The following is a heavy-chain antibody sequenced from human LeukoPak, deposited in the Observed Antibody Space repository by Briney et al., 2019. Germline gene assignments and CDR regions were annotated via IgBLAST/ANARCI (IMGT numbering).Heavy chain of an antibody. CDR3: ASAESRWYSITMIGGAFDI. CDR2: INPNSGGT. Sequence: AASVKVSCKASGYTFTGYYMHCVRQAPGQGLEWMGWINPNSGGTNYAQKFQGRVTMTRDTSISTAYMELSRLRSDDTAVYYCASAESRWYSITMIGGAFDIWGQGTMVTVSS. J-gene: IGHJ3*02. D-gene: IGHD3-22*01. CDR1: GYTFTGYY. V-gene: IGHV1-2*02.